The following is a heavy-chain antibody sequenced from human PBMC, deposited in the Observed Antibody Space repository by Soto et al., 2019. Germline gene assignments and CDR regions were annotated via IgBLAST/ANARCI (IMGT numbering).Heavy chain of an antibody. J-gene: IGHJ4*02. CDR2: ISAYNGNT. D-gene: IGHD3-9*01. Sequence: QVQLVQSGAEVKKPGASVKVSCKASGYTFTSYGISWVRQAPGQGLEWMGWISAYNGNTNYAQKLQGRVTMTTDTSTSTAYTELRSLRSDDTAVYYCARDGTGYDILTGYYIPQYYFDYWGQGTLVTVSS. V-gene: IGHV1-18*01. CDR3: ARDGTGYDILTGYYIPQYYFDY. CDR1: GYTFTSYG.